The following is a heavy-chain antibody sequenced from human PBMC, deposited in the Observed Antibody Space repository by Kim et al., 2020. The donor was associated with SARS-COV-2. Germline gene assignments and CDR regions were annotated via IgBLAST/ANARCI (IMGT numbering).Heavy chain of an antibody. D-gene: IGHD2-2*01. CDR1: GFTFSSYW. CDR3: ARGGRYCSSTSCYALDY. V-gene: IGHV3-7*01. Sequence: GGSLRLSCAASGFTFSSYWMSWVRQAPGKGLEWVANIKQDGSEKYYVDSVKGRFTISRDNAKNTLYLQMNSLRAEDTAVYYCARGGRYCSSTSCYALDYWGQGTLVTVSS. J-gene: IGHJ4*02. CDR2: IKQDGSEK.